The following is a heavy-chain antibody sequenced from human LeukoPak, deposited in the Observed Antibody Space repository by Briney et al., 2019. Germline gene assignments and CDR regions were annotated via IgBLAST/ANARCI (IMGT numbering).Heavy chain of an antibody. D-gene: IGHD3-22*01. CDR1: GGSISSSSSY. CDR2: IYYSGST. V-gene: IGHV4-39*01. CDR3: ARQSYHSSSHDYAGLFDI. J-gene: IGHJ3*02. Sequence: SETLSLTCTVSGGSISSSSSYWGWIRQPPGKGLEWIGGIYYSGSTYYNPSLKSRVTISVDTSKNQFSLKLSSVTAADTAVYYCARQSYHSSSHDYAGLFDIWGQGTMVTVSS.